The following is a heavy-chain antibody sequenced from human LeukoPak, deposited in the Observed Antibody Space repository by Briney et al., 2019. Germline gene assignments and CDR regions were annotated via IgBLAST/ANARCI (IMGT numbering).Heavy chain of an antibody. D-gene: IGHD3-10*01. V-gene: IGHV4-34*01. CDR1: GASFSANY. CDR3: ARYCGSENYCISY. Sequence: SETLSLTCAVYGASFSANYWIWIRQPPGRGLEWIGEINHSGTITYKPSLKSRLTISADTSKNQFSLKLSSVTAADTAVYYCARYCGSENYCISYWGQGTLVTVSS. CDR2: INHSGTI. J-gene: IGHJ4*01.